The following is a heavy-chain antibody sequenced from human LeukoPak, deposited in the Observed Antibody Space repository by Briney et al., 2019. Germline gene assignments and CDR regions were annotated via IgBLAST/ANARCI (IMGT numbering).Heavy chain of an antibody. D-gene: IGHD3-10*01. Sequence: GGSLRLSCAASGFTFSSYGMHWVRQAPGKGLEWVAVISYDGSNKYYADSVKGRFTISRDNSKNTLYLQMNSLRAEDTAVYYCAKVMYYYGLRENWFDPWGQGTLVTVSS. CDR1: GFTFSSYG. J-gene: IGHJ5*02. V-gene: IGHV3-30*18. CDR2: ISYDGSNK. CDR3: AKVMYYYGLRENWFDP.